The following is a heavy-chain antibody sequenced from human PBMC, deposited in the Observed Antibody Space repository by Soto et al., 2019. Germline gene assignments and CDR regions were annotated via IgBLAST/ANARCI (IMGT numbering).Heavy chain of an antibody. CDR3: ARDVAAAVYYYYGMDV. J-gene: IGHJ6*02. CDR2: IIPIFGTA. D-gene: IGHD6-13*01. Sequence: ASVKVSCKASGGTFSSYAISWVRQAPGQGLEWMGGIIPIFGTANYAQKFQGRVTITADKSTSTAYMELSSLRSEDTAVYYCARDVAAAVYYYYGMDVWGQGTTVTVS. CDR1: GGTFSSYA. V-gene: IGHV1-69*06.